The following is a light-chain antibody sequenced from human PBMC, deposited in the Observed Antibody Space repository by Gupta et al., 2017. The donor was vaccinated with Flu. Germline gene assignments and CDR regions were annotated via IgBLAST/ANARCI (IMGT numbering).Light chain of an antibody. CDR3: QQYYATLALT. J-gene: IGKJ4*01. CDR2: WAS. Sequence: AWYPQKPGQPPKLLIYWASTRESGVPDRFSGSGYGTDFTLTINNLQAEDVAVYYCQQYYATLALTFGGGTKVDIK. V-gene: IGKV4-1*01.